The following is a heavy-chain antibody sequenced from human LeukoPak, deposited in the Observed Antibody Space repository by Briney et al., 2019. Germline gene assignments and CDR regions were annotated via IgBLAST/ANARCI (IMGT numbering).Heavy chain of an antibody. J-gene: IGHJ4*02. CDR1: GGSFSGYY. CDR2: INHSGST. D-gene: IGHD2/OR15-2a*01. CDR3: ASMTTYYYFDY. Sequence: SSETLSLTCAVYGGSFSGYYWSWIRQPPGKGLEWVGEINHSGSTNYNSSLKSRVTISVDTSKNQFSLKLSSVTAADTAVYYCASMTTYYYFDYWGQGTLVTVSS. V-gene: IGHV4-34*01.